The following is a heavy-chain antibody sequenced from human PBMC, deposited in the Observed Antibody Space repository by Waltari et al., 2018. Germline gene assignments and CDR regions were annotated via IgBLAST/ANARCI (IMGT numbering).Heavy chain of an antibody. CDR3: TRALWLGELYDY. CDR2: INSDGSST. Sequence: EVQLDESGGGLVQPGVSLRLSCSASGFTFTRSLMNWVRQAPGKGLVWVARINSDGSSTTYADSVKGRFTISRDNAKNTVYLQMNSLRVEDTAVYYCTRALWLGELYDYWGQGTLVTVSS. J-gene: IGHJ4*02. CDR1: GFTFTRSL. D-gene: IGHD3-10*01. V-gene: IGHV3-74*01.